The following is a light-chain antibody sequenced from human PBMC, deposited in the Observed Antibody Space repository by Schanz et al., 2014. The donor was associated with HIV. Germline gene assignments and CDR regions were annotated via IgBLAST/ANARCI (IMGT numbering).Light chain of an antibody. CDR3: QSYDSSLSGSKV. CDR2: EVS. V-gene: IGLV2-8*01. J-gene: IGLJ3*02. CDR1: SSDVGGYNY. Sequence: QSALTQPPSASGTPGQSVTISCTGTSSDVGGYNYVSWYQQHPGKVPKLMIYEVSKRPSGVPDRFSGSKSGNTASLTVSGLQDDDEADYYCQSYDSSLSGSKVFGGGTKLTVL.